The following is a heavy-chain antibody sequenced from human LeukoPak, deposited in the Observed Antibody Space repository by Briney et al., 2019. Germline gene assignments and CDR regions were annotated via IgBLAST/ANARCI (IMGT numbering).Heavy chain of an antibody. Sequence: PSQTLPLTCTVSGVSIFSSYWNWVRQPPGKGLEWIGYVHYSGSTNYNPSLKSRVTISVDTSKSQFSLKLSSATAADTAVYYCATGRSIRYFDYWGQGTLLTVSS. CDR2: VHYSGST. CDR3: ATGRSIRYFDY. CDR1: GVSIFSSY. J-gene: IGHJ4*02. D-gene: IGHD3-9*01. V-gene: IGHV4-59*12.